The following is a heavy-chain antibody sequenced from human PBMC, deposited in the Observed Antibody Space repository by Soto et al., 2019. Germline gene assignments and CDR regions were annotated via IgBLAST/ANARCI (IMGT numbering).Heavy chain of an antibody. CDR3: AKDYFVSMAGTDAFDI. CDR2: ISGSGGST. V-gene: IGHV3-23*01. CDR1: GFTFSSYA. Sequence: PGGSLRLSCAASGFTFSSYAMSWVRQAPGKGLEWVSAISGSGGSTYYADSVKGRFTISRDNSKNTLYLQMNSLRAEDTAIYYCAKDYFVSMAGTDAFDIWGQGTMVTVS. J-gene: IGHJ3*02. D-gene: IGHD6-19*01.